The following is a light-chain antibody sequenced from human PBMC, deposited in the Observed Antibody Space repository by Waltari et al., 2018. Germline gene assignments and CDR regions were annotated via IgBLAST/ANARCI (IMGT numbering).Light chain of an antibody. CDR1: QDISNN. J-gene: IGKJ2*01. V-gene: IGKV1-33*01. CDR3: QQYFNVPPT. CDR2: DAT. Sequence: DLQMTQSPSSLSASVQNRVTITCRASQDISNNLNWYRQKPGQAPKLLIYDATNLETGVPLRFSGSGSGTDFTLTISSLQPEDIGTYYCQQYFNVPPTFGQGTKLEI.